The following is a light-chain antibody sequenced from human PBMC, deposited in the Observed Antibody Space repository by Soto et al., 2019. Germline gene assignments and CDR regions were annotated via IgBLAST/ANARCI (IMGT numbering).Light chain of an antibody. V-gene: IGKV1-5*03. CDR1: QTISSW. CDR3: QHDNIYSEA. J-gene: IGKJ1*01. Sequence: DIQMTLSPSPMSGSEGDRVTITCRASQTISSWLAWYQQKPGKAPKLLIYKASTLKSGVPSRFSGSGSGTEFTVTICSHYCDDFLPYSRQHDNIYSEAFGQGTKVDIK. CDR2: KAS.